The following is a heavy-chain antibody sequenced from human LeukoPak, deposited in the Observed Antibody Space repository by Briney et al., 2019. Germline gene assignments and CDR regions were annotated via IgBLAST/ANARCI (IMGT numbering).Heavy chain of an antibody. J-gene: IGHJ6*02. D-gene: IGHD6-13*01. CDR2: IIPIFGTA. V-gene: IGHV1-69*01. Sequence: ASVKVSCKASGGTFSSYAISWVRQAPGRGLEWMGGIIPIFGTANYAQKFQGRVTITADEPTSTAYMELSSLRSEDTAVYYCARDNYPGIAAAGTEYYYYGMDVWGQGTTVTVSS. CDR3: ARDNYPGIAAAGTEYYYYGMDV. CDR1: GGTFSSYA.